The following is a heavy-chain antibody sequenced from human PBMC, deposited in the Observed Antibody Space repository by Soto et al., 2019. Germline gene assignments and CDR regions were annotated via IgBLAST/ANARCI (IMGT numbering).Heavy chain of an antibody. Sequence: EVQLVESGGGLVQPGGPLRLSCAASGFPFGPYWMHWVRQVPGKGLVWLSRINSDGSSTNYADSVKGRFTISRDNAKSTLSLQMHSLRAEDTAVYYCASGGSGYYNYWGQGTLVTVSS. J-gene: IGHJ4*02. CDR1: GFPFGPYW. D-gene: IGHD3-22*01. CDR3: ASGGSGYYNY. CDR2: INSDGSST. V-gene: IGHV3-74*01.